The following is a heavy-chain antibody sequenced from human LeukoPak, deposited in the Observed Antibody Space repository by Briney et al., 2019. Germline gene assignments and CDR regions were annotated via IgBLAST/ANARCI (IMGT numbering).Heavy chain of an antibody. V-gene: IGHV3-74*01. Sequence: PGGSLRLSCAASGFTFSNYWMHWVRQDPGKGLVWVSFINPDGSTTNYADSVKGRFTISRDNAKNALSLQMNSLSVEDTAIYYCAQDLAWGAFDFWGQGTLVTVSS. CDR3: AQDLAWGAFDF. J-gene: IGHJ4*02. D-gene: IGHD7-27*01. CDR2: INPDGSTT. CDR1: GFTFSNYW.